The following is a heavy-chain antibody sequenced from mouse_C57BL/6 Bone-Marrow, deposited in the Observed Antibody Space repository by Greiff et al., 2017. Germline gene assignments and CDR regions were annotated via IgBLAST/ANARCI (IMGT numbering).Heavy chain of an antibody. D-gene: IGHD1-1*01. CDR1: GYTFTSYG. CDR2: IYPRSGNT. J-gene: IGHJ3*01. V-gene: IGHV1-81*01. Sequence: VKLQQSGAELARPGASVKLSCKASGYTFTSYGISWVKQRTGQGLEWIGEIYPRSGNTYYNEKFKGKATLTADKSSSTAYMELRSLTSEDSAVYFCARRYYGSSSGFAYWGQGTLVTVSA. CDR3: ARRYYGSSSGFAY.